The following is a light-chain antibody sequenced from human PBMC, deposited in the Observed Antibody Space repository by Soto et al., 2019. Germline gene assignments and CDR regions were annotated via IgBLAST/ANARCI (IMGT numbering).Light chain of an antibody. Sequence: DIQMTQSPSTLSASVGDRVTITCRASQSISSWLAWYQQKPGKDPNLLIYKASSLESGVPSRFSGSGSGTECTITISSLQPDDFATYYYQQDNSYPLTFGGRTKVESK. V-gene: IGKV1-5*03. CDR2: KAS. CDR1: QSISSW. CDR3: QQDNSYPLT. J-gene: IGKJ4*01.